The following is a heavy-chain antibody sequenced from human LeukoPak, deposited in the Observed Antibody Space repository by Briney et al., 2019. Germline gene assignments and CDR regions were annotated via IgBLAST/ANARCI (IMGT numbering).Heavy chain of an antibody. V-gene: IGHV3-48*01. CDR2: TSSSGSTI. D-gene: IGHD6-13*01. J-gene: IGHJ4*02. CDR1: GFTFSSYS. Sequence: PGGSLRLSCAASGFTFSSYSMNWVRQAPGKGLEWVSYTSSSGSTIHYADSVKGRFTISRDNAKNSLNLQLNSLRAEDTAVYFCAKRIATSGKHYFDNWGQGILVTVSS. CDR3: AKRIATSGKHYFDN.